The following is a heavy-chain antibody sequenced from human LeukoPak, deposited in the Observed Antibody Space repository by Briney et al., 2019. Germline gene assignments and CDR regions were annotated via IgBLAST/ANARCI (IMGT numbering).Heavy chain of an antibody. CDR3: ARDHPTDTAMVGGDY. D-gene: IGHD5-18*01. Sequence: GGSLRLSCAASGFTFSDYYMSWIRQAPGQGLEWVSYISSSSSYTNYADSVKGRFTISRDNAKNSLYLQMNSLRAEDTAVYYCARDHPTDTAMVGGDYWGQGTLVTVSS. CDR1: GFTFSDYY. V-gene: IGHV3-11*06. CDR2: ISSSSSYT. J-gene: IGHJ4*02.